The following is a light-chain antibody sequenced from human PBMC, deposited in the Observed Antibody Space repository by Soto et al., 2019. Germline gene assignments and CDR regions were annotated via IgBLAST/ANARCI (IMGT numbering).Light chain of an antibody. V-gene: IGLV2-14*01. CDR2: GGT. Sequence: QSALTQPASVSGSPGQSITISCTGTSSDVGGYNYGSWYQQRPGKAPKLMIYGGTHRPSGVSSRFYGSRSGNTASLTISVFQAEDEDEYFYNSSTSSSTFVFGTGTQVTVL. CDR1: SSDVGGYNY. J-gene: IGLJ1*01. CDR3: NSSTSSSTFV.